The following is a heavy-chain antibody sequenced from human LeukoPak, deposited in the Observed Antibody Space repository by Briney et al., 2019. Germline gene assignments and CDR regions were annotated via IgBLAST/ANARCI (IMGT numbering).Heavy chain of an antibody. CDR1: GFTFDDYA. CDR3: AKDVDDLDAFDI. CDR2: ISWNSGSI. J-gene: IGHJ3*02. Sequence: GRSLRLSCAASGFTFDDYAMHWVRQAPGKGLEWVSGISWNSGSIGYADSVKGRFTISRDNAKNSLYLQVNSLRAEDTALYYCAKDVDDLDAFDIWGQGTMVTVSS. V-gene: IGHV3-9*01. D-gene: IGHD5-12*01.